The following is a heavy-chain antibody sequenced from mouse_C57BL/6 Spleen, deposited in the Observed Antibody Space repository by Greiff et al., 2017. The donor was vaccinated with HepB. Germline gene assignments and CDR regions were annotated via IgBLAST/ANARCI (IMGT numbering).Heavy chain of an antibody. Sequence: EVQLQESGGGLVQPGGSLSLSCAASGFTFTDYYMSWVRQPPGKALEWLGFIRNKANGYTTEYSASVKGRFTISRDNSQSILYLQMNALRAEDSATYYCARYDYREAMDYWGQGTSVTVSS. CDR3: ARYDYREAMDY. V-gene: IGHV7-3*01. D-gene: IGHD2-12*01. CDR1: GFTFTDYY. J-gene: IGHJ4*01. CDR2: IRNKANGYTT.